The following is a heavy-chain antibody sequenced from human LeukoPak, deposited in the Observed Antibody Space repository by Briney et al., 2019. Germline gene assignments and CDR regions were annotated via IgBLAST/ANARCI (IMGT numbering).Heavy chain of an antibody. J-gene: IGHJ4*02. Sequence: AGSLTLSCAADGLAFSVYCMHWVRQVPGNVLVWVSRGNTDVSVTDYAVSMRGRFTISRDNAKNTLYLEMNSLRAEDTGVYYCVRGLDDLYTVPFDCWGQGTLVTVSS. CDR1: GLAFSVYC. CDR2: GNTDVSVT. D-gene: IGHD2-8*01. CDR3: VRGLDDLYTVPFDC. V-gene: IGHV3-74*01.